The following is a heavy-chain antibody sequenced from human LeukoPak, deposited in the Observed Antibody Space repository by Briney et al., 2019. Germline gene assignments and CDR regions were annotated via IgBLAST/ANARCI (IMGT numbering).Heavy chain of an antibody. Sequence: GESLKISCQGSGYSFTNYWIAWVRQMPGKGLEWMGIIYPGDSNTRYSPSFQGQVTISADKSFSTAYLQWSSLKASDTAMYYCARRERGNADAFDIWGQRTMVTVSS. J-gene: IGHJ3*02. CDR1: GYSFTNYW. V-gene: IGHV5-51*01. CDR3: ARRERGNADAFDI. D-gene: IGHD4-23*01. CDR2: IYPGDSNT.